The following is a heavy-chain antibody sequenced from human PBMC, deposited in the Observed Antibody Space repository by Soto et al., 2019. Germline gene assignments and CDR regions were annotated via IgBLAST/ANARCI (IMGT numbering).Heavy chain of an antibody. J-gene: IGHJ6*02. CDR3: ARDPLKPIVVVPAATPTQRGMDV. D-gene: IGHD2-2*01. CDR1: GGSISSGDYY. V-gene: IGHV4-30-4*01. CDR2: IYYSGST. Sequence: PSETLSLTCTVSGGSISSGDYYWSWIRRPPGKGLEWIGYIYYSGSTYYNPSLKSRVTISVDTSKNQFSLKLSSVTAADTAVYYCARDPLKPIVVVPAATPTQRGMDVWGQWTTVTVSS.